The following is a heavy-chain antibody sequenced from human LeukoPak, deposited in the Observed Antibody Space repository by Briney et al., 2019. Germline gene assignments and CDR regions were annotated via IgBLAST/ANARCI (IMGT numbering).Heavy chain of an antibody. J-gene: IGHJ4*02. CDR1: GFTFSSYA. V-gene: IGHV3-23*01. CDR3: AKDEVDYDFWSGYPPFDY. D-gene: IGHD3-3*01. Sequence: PGGSLRLSCAASGFTFSSYAMSWVRQAPGKGLEWVSAISGSGGSTYYADSVKGRFTISRDNSKNTLYLQMNSLRAEDTAVYYCAKDEVDYDFWSGYPPFDYWGQGTLVTVSS. CDR2: ISGSGGST.